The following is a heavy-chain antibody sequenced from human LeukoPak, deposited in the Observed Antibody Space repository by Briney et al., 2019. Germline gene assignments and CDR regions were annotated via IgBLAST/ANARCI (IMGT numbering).Heavy chain of an antibody. CDR2: IEEDGSER. CDR1: AFIFSGHW. V-gene: IGHV3-7*03. J-gene: IGHJ2*01. D-gene: IGHD1-26*01. Sequence: GGSLRLSCEGSAFIFSGHWMNWVRQTPGKGLEWVASIEEDGSERQYVDSVKGRFTISRDSSKNTLFLHMNTLRAEDTAIYYCAKDRTVGASYWYFDLWGRGTLVTVSS. CDR3: AKDRTVGASYWYFDL.